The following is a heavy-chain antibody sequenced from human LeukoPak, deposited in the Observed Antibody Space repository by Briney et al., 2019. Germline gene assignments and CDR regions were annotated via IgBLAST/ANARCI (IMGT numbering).Heavy chain of an antibody. V-gene: IGHV3-23*01. J-gene: IGHJ4*02. CDR1: GFAFSSFG. CDR3: VKDVGFCSGDSCSFYDY. Sequence: GGCLRLSCVASGFAFSSFGMGWVRQAPGQGLEWVSTLSAGGESTHYADSVKGRFTISRDNSKNTLYLQMNTLRAEDTALYYCVKDVGFCSGDSCSFYDYWGQGTLVTVSS. D-gene: IGHD2-15*01. CDR2: LSAGGEST.